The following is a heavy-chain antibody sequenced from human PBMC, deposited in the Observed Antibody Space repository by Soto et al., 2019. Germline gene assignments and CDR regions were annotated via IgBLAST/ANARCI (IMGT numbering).Heavy chain of an antibody. V-gene: IGHV4-34*01. Sequence: SETLSLTCAVYGGSFNGYYWSWIRQPPGKGLEWIGEITHSGSTNYNPSLKSRVPISVDTSKNQFSLKLSSVTAAYTSVYYCARGPVGGGNSPPYYYYGMDVWGQGTTVTVAS. CDR2: ITHSGST. D-gene: IGHD2-21*02. J-gene: IGHJ6*02. CDR3: ARGPVGGGNSPPYYYYGMDV. CDR1: GGSFNGYY.